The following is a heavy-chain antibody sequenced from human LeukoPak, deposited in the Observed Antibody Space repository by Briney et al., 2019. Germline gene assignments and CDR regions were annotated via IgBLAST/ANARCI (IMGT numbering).Heavy chain of an antibody. Sequence: SETLSLTCTVSGGSISSYYWSWIRQPPGKGLEWIGHIYYSGSTNYNPSLKSRVTISVDRSKNQFSLKLSSVTAADTAVYYCARVDVPDAFDIWGQGTMVTVSS. CDR3: ARVDVPDAFDI. CDR2: IYYSGST. CDR1: GGSISSYY. D-gene: IGHD2-2*01. V-gene: IGHV4-59*12. J-gene: IGHJ3*02.